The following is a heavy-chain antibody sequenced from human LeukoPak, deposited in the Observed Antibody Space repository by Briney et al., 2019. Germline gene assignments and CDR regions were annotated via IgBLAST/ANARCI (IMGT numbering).Heavy chain of an antibody. CDR1: GFTFRSYF. Sequence: GGSLRLSCAASGFTFRSYFMSWVRQAPGKGLEWVANINQGGNAKYYVDSVKGRFTISRDNAKNSLFLEVNAVRAEDTATYYCATIQDWKFDYWGQGALVIVSS. J-gene: IGHJ4*02. D-gene: IGHD1-1*01. CDR2: INQGGNAK. CDR3: ATIQDWKFDY. V-gene: IGHV3-7*01.